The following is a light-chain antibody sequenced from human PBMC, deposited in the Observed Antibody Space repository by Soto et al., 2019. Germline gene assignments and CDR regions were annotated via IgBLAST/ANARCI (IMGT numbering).Light chain of an antibody. J-gene: IGKJ1*01. Sequence: IVMTQFPASLSVSPGVRATLSCRASHSVSSNLAWYQYKPGQAPRLLIYGASTRATGIPARFSGSGSGTQFTLTISSLQSEDFAVYYCQQYNDWPRTFGQGTKV. CDR1: HSVSSN. CDR2: GAS. V-gene: IGKV3-15*01. CDR3: QQYNDWPRT.